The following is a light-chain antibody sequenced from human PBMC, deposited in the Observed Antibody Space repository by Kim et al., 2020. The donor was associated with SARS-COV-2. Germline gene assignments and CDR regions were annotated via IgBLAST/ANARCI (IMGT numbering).Light chain of an antibody. V-gene: IGKV3-20*01. CDR2: VAS. CDR3: QQYGTSPRT. J-gene: IGKJ1*01. CDR1: QSVRSNN. Sequence: SPGERATLSCRASQSVRSNNLAWYQQKPGQAPRLLIYVASRRATGIPDRFSGSGSGTDFTLTISRLEPEDFAVYYCQQYGTSPRTFGQGTKVDIK.